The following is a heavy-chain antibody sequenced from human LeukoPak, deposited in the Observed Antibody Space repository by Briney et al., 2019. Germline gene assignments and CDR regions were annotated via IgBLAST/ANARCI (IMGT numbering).Heavy chain of an antibody. V-gene: IGHV3-21*01. CDR3: ARVGDSSGYFYYYYGTDV. Sequence: GGSLRLSCAASGFTFSTYGMSWVRQAPGKGLEWVSSISSSSSNIYYADSVKGRFTVSRDNAKNSLFLQMNSLRAEDTAVYYCARVGDSSGYFYYYYGTDVWGQGTTVTVSS. J-gene: IGHJ6*02. D-gene: IGHD3-22*01. CDR2: ISSSSSNI. CDR1: GFTFSTYG.